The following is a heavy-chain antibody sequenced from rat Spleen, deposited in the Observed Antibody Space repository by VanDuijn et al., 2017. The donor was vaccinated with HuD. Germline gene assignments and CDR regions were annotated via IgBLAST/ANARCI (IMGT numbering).Heavy chain of an antibody. CDR2: ISRGGST. J-gene: IGHJ4*01. CDR1: GFSLTSNG. V-gene: IGHV2S12*01. CDR3: TRGNGDA. Sequence: QVQLKESGPGLVQPSQTLSLTCTVSGFSLTSNGVSWVRQPPGKGLEWIAAISRGGSTYYNSALKSRLSISRDTSKSQVFLKMNSRQAEDTAIYFCTRGNGDAWGQGASVTVSS.